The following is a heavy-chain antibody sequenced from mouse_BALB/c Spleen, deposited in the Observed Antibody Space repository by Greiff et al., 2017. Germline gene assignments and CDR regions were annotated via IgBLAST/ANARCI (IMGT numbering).Heavy chain of an antibody. CDR1: GFSLTSYG. Sequence: VKLQESGPGLVQPSQSLSITCTVSGFSLTSYGVHWVRQSPGKGLEWLGVIWSGGSTDYNAAFISRLSISKDNSKSQVFFKMNSLQANDTAIYYCASDRYDYYAMDYWGQGTSVTVSS. V-gene: IGHV2-2*02. CDR2: IWSGGST. D-gene: IGHD2-14*01. CDR3: ASDRYDYYAMDY. J-gene: IGHJ4*01.